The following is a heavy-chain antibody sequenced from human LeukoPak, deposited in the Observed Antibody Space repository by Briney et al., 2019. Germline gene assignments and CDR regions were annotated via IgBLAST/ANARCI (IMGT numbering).Heavy chain of an antibody. Sequence: GRSLRLSCAASGFTFSSYGMHWVRQAPGKGLEWVAVIWYDGSSKYYADSVKGRFTISRDNSKNTLYLQMNSLRAEDTAVYYCASSGYQSLQFDYWGQGTLVTVSS. CDR1: GFTFSSYG. CDR2: IWYDGSSK. CDR3: ASSGYQSLQFDY. D-gene: IGHD2-2*01. V-gene: IGHV3-33*01. J-gene: IGHJ4*02.